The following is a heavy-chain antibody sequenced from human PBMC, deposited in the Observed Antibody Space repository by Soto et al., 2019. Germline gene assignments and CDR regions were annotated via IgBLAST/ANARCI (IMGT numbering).Heavy chain of an antibody. D-gene: IGHD6-13*01. J-gene: IGHJ6*02. CDR3: ARANPYSSSWYGDYYGMDV. Sequence: ASVKVSCKASGYTFTGYYMHWVRQAPGQGLEWMGWTNPNSGGTNYAQKFQGRVTMTRDTSISTAYMELSRLRSDDTAVYYCARANPYSSSWYGDYYGMDVWGQGTTVTVSS. CDR1: GYTFTGYY. CDR2: TNPNSGGT. V-gene: IGHV1-2*02.